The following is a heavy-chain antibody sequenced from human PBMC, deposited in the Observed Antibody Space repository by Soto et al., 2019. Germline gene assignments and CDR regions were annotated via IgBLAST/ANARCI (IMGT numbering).Heavy chain of an antibody. V-gene: IGHV1-69*12. Sequence: QVQLVQSGAEVKKPGSSVKVSCKASGGTFSSYAISWVRQAPGQGLEWMGGIIPIFGTANYAQKFQGRVTITADESPSTDTMELSRLRSEDTGVYSCDNGAVGATSLDYWGQGTLVTGFS. CDR2: IIPIFGTA. J-gene: IGHJ4*02. CDR3: DNGAVGATSLDY. CDR1: GGTFSSYA. D-gene: IGHD1-26*01.